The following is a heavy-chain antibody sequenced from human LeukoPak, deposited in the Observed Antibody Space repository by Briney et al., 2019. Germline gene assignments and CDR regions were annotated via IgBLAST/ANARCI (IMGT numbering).Heavy chain of an antibody. V-gene: IGHV3-33*01. D-gene: IGHD6-13*01. CDR3: ARDRGSRWFGPIDY. Sequence: SGRSLRLSCAASGFTFGSHGMHWVRQAPGKGLEWVAVIWNDGSNTYHADSVKGRFTISRDNSKNTLYLQMNSLRAEDTAVYYCARDRGSRWFGPIDYWGQGTLVTVSS. CDR2: IWNDGSNT. J-gene: IGHJ4*02. CDR1: GFTFGSHG.